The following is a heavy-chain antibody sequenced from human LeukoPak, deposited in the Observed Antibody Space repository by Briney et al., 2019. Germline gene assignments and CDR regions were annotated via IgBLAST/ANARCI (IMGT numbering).Heavy chain of an antibody. CDR1: GGSFSGYY. D-gene: IGHD6-13*01. V-gene: IGHV4-34*01. CDR3: ARFEGIAAAGGWAWSIGTYYYYMDV. CDR2: INHSGST. J-gene: IGHJ6*03. Sequence: SETLSLTCAVYGGSFSGYYWSWIRQPPGKGLEWIGEINHSGSTNYNPSLKNRVTISVDTSKNQFSLKLSSVTAADTAVYYCARFEGIAAAGGWAWSIGTYYYYMDVWGKGTTVTISS.